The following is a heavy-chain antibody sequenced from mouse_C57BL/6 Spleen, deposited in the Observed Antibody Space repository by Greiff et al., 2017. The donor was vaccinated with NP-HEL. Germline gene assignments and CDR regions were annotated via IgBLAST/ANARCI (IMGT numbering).Heavy chain of an antibody. CDR1: GFTFNTYA. Sequence: DVHLVESGGGLVQPKGSLKLSCAASGFTFNTYAMHWVRQAPGKGLEWVARIRSKSSNYATYYADSVKDRFTISRDDSQSMLYLQMNNLKPEDTAMYYCVRDRDTTVVAPYAMDYWGQGTSVTVSS. J-gene: IGHJ4*01. D-gene: IGHD1-1*01. V-gene: IGHV10-3*01. CDR2: IRSKSSNYAT. CDR3: VRDRDTTVVAPYAMDY.